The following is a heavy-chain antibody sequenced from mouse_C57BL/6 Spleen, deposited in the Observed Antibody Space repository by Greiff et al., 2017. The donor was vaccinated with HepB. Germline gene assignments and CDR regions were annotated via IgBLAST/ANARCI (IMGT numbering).Heavy chain of an antibody. CDR3: ARGFTTVEGGYFDV. CDR1: GYTFTSYW. CDR2: IDTNSGGT. Sequence: VQLQQSGAELVKPGASVKLSCKASGYTFTSYWMHWVKQRPGRGLEWIGRIDTNSGGTKYNEKFKSKATLTVDKPSSTAYMQLSSLTSEDSAVYYCARGFTTVEGGYFDVWGTGTTVTVSS. D-gene: IGHD1-1*01. J-gene: IGHJ1*03. V-gene: IGHV1-72*01.